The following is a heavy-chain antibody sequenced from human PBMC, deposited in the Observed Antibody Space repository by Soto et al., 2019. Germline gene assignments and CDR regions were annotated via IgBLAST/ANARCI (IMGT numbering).Heavy chain of an antibody. V-gene: IGHV4-59*01. Sequence: QVQLQESGPGLVKPSETLSLTCTVSGGSISSYYWRWIRQPPGKGLEWIGNIFYTGNTNYNPSLKSRVTISVDTSRKQFSLKLSSVTAADTAVYYCAAFAEMSTTGGFDYWGQGTLVTVSS. J-gene: IGHJ4*02. CDR3: AAFAEMSTTGGFDY. D-gene: IGHD1-1*01. CDR1: GGSISSYY. CDR2: IFYTGNT.